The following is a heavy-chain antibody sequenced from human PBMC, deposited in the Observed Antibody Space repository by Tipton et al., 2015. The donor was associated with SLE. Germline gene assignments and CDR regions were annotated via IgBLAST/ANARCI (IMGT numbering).Heavy chain of an antibody. CDR3: ASAVVVNNDWYFDL. CDR1: GGSISSYY. J-gene: IGHJ2*01. D-gene: IGHD3-22*01. CDR2: IYHSGST. Sequence: TLSLTCTVSGGSISSYYWSWIRQPPGKGLEWIGSIYHSGSTYYNPSLKSRVTISVDTSKNQFSLKLSSVTAADTAVYYCASAVVVNNDWYFDLWGRGTLVTVSS. V-gene: IGHV4-59*08.